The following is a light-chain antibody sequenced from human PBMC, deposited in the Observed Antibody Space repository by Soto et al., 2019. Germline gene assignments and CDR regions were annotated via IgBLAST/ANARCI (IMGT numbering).Light chain of an antibody. CDR1: QSVSSKY. J-gene: IGKJ3*01. V-gene: IGKV3-20*01. CDR2: GTS. CDR3: QQYGSSLFT. Sequence: EIVLTQSPGTLSLSPGERATLSCRASQSVSSKYLAWYQQKPGQAPRVLIYGTSIRASGVPERFSGGGSVTAFTLTITSVEPEDFAVYYCQQYGSSLFTFGPGNKVDFK.